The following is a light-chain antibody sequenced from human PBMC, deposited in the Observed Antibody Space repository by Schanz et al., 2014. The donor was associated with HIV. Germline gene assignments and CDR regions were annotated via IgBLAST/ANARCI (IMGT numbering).Light chain of an antibody. V-gene: IGLV4-69*01. J-gene: IGLJ3*02. CDR3: QTWGTGIQGV. CDR2: LNSDGSH. Sequence: QPVLTQSPSASASLGASVKLTCTLSSGHSSYAIAWHQQQPEQGPRYLMKLNSDGSHSKGDGIPDRFSGSSSGAERYLTISSLQSEDEADYYCQTWGTGIQGVFGGGTKLTVL. CDR1: SGHSSYA.